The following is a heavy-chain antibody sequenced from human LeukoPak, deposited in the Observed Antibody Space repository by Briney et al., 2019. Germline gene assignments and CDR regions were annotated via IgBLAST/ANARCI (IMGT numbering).Heavy chain of an antibody. V-gene: IGHV3-21*01. J-gene: IGHJ4*02. Sequence: GRSLRLSCAASGFTFSSYSMHWVRQAPWKGLEWVSSISSSGTYIYDADSVKGRFTISRDNAKNSVHLQMNSLRAEDTAVYYCARDQGGSGGNWGQGTLVTVSS. CDR2: ISSSGTYI. CDR3: ARDQGGSGGN. CDR1: GFTFSSYS. D-gene: IGHD3-10*01.